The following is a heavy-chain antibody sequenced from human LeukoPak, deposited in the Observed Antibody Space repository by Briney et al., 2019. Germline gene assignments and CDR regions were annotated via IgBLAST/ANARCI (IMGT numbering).Heavy chain of an antibody. CDR3: ARDPYYGDYVV. CDR1: GFTFSSYE. Sequence: GSLRLSCAASGFTFSSYEMNWVRQALGKGLEWVSYISSSGSTIYYADSVKGRFTISRDNAKNSLYLQMNSLRAEDTAVYYCARDPYYGDYVVWGQGTLVTVSS. D-gene: IGHD4-17*01. CDR2: ISSSGSTI. V-gene: IGHV3-48*03. J-gene: IGHJ4*02.